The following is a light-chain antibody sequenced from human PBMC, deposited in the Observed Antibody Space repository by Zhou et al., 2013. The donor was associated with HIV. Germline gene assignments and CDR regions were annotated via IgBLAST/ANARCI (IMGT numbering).Light chain of an antibody. CDR3: MQSLQTPYT. CDR1: QSLLHTNGYNY. Sequence: DIVLTQSPLSLPVNPGEPASISCRSSQSLLHTNGYNYLDWYLLKPGQSPQLLIYVGSIRASGVSDRFGGSGSGTDFTLRISRVDAEDVGVYYCMQSLQTPYTFGQGTKLVIK. CDR2: VGS. J-gene: IGKJ2*01. V-gene: IGKV2-28*01.